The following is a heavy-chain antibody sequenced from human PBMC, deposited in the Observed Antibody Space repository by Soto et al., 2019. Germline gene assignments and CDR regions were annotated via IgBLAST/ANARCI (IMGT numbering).Heavy chain of an antibody. J-gene: IGHJ3*02. D-gene: IGHD6-19*01. CDR3: ARDVEMAARAFDI. CDR2: IIPIFGTA. V-gene: IGHV1-69*13. Sequence: GASVKVSCKASRGTFSSYAIRWVRQAPGQGLEWMGGIIPIFGTANDAQTFQGRVTITADESTSTAYMGLSSLRSEDTAVYYCARDVEMAARAFDIWGQGTMVTVSS. CDR1: RGTFSSYA.